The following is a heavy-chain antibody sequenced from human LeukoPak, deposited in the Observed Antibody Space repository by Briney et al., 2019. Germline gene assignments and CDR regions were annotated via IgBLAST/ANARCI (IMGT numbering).Heavy chain of an antibody. Sequence: PGGSLRLSCAASGFTFSSYGMHWVRQAPGKGLEWVAVISYDGSNKYYADSVKGRFTISRDNSKNTLYLQMNSLRAEDTAVYYCARAAAGFDCWGQGTLVTVSS. CDR3: ARAAAGFDC. J-gene: IGHJ4*02. D-gene: IGHD6-13*01. CDR1: GFTFSSYG. V-gene: IGHV3-30*03. CDR2: ISYDGSNK.